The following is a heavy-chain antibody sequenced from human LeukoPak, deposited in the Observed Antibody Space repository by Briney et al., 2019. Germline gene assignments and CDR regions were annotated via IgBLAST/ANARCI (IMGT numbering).Heavy chain of an antibody. D-gene: IGHD2-15*01. V-gene: IGHV1-2*02. CDR3: ARRIVVVVAATDSYYFDY. J-gene: IGHJ4*02. Sequence: ASVEVSCKASGYTFTGYYMHWVRQAPGQGLEWMGWINPNSGGTNYAQKFQGRVTMTRDTSISTAYMELSRLRSDDTAVYYCARRIVVVVAATDSYYFDYWGQGTLVTVSS. CDR1: GYTFTGYY. CDR2: INPNSGGT.